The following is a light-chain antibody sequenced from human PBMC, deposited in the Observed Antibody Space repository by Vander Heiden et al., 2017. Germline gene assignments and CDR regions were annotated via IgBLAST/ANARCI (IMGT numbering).Light chain of an antibody. Sequence: DIVMTPSPATLSVSPGERATLSCRASQSVSSNLAWYQQKPGQAPRLLIYGASTRATGIPARFSGSGSGTEFTLTISSLQSEDFAVYYCQQYNNWPPTWTFGQGTKVEIK. J-gene: IGKJ1*01. V-gene: IGKV3-15*01. CDR3: QQYNNWPPTWT. CDR1: QSVSSN. CDR2: GAS.